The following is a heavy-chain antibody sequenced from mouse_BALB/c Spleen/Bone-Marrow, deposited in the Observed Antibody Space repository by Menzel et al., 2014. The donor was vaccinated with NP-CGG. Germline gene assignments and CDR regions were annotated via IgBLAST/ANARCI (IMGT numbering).Heavy chain of an antibody. J-gene: IGHJ1*01. CDR1: GYTFTSYW. CDR2: IDPYDSEA. Sequence: QVQLQQSGAELVRPGASANLSCKASGYTFTSYWMNWVMQRPEQGLEWIGRIDPYDSEAHYNQKFKDKAILTVDKSSSTAYMQLISLTSEDSAVYYCARSGSNFGRFFDVWGAGTTVTVSS. D-gene: IGHD2-5*01. CDR3: ARSGSNFGRFFDV. V-gene: IGHV1-74*01.